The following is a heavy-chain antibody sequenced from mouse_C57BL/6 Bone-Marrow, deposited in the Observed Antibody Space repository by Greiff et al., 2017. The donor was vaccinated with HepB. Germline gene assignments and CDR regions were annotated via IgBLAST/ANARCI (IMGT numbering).Heavy chain of an antibody. Sequence: EVKLVESGGGLVQPGGSLKLSCAASGFTFSDYYMYWVRQTPEKRLEWVAYISNGGGSTYYPDTVKGRFTISRDNAKNTLYLQMSRLKSEDTAMYYCARHKSNRYYAMDYWGQGTSVTVSS. CDR1: GFTFSDYY. CDR3: ARHKSNRYYAMDY. CDR2: ISNGGGST. V-gene: IGHV5-12*01. D-gene: IGHD2-5*01. J-gene: IGHJ4*01.